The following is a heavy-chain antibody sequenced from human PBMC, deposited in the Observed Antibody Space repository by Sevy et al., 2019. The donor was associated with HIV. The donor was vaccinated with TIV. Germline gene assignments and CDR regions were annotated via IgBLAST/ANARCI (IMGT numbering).Heavy chain of an antibody. CDR1: GFTVSSNY. J-gene: IGHJ4*02. D-gene: IGHD2-2*01. V-gene: IGHV3-53*01. Sequence: GGSLRLSCAASGFTVSSNYMSWVRQAPGKGLEWVSVIYSGGSTYYADPVKGRFTISRDNSKNTLYLQMNSLRAEDTAVYYCARTSRYCSSTSCPQSDYWGQGTLVTVSS. CDR2: IYSGGST. CDR3: ARTSRYCSSTSCPQSDY.